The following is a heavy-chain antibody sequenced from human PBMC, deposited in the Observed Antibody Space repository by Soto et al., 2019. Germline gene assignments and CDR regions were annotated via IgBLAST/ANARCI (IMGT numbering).Heavy chain of an antibody. V-gene: IGHV1-46*03. Sequence: ASLKASCKASGYTRTSYYMHWVQQAPGQGLEWMGIINPSGGSTNYAQKFQGRVTMTRDTSTSTVYMELSSLRSEDTAVYYCARGPPGYCSGGSCYGANYYYGMDVWGQGTTVTVSS. CDR1: GYTRTSYY. D-gene: IGHD2-15*01. CDR2: INPSGGST. J-gene: IGHJ6*02. CDR3: ARGPPGYCSGGSCYGANYYYGMDV.